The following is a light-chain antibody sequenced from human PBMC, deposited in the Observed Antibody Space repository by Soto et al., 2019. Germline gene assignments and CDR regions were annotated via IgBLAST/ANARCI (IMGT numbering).Light chain of an antibody. J-gene: IGKJ3*01. CDR3: QKYNSAPLFT. Sequence: DIQMTQSPSSLSASVGDRVTITCRASQGVSNYLAWYQQKPGKVPKLLIYAASTLQSGVPSRFSGSGSGTDFTLTISSLQPEDVATYYCQKYNSAPLFTFGPGTKVDIK. CDR1: QGVSNY. CDR2: AAS. V-gene: IGKV1-27*01.